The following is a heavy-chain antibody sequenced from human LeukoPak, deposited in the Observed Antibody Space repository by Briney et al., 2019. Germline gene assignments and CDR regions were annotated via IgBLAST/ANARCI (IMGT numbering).Heavy chain of an antibody. CDR2: INPSGGST. D-gene: IGHD2-2*01. Sequence: ASVKVSCKASGYTSTSYYMHWVRQAPGQGLEWMGIINPSGGSTSYAQKFQGRVTMTRDTSTSTVYMELSSLRSEDTAVYYCARDTYCSSTSCFQPPFDYWGQGTLVTVSS. CDR1: GYTSTSYY. V-gene: IGHV1-46*03. CDR3: ARDTYCSSTSCFQPPFDY. J-gene: IGHJ4*02.